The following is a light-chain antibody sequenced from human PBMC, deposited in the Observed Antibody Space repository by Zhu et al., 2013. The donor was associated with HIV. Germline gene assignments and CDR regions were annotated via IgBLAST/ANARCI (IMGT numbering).Light chain of an antibody. CDR2: EVS. Sequence: QSALTQPASVSGSPGQSITISCTGTSSDIGTYKYVSWYQRHPGKAPKLMIYEVSNRPSGVSNRFSGSKSGNTASLTISGLQAEDEADYYCSSYTSSSTPLYVFGTGTKVTVL. CDR3: SSYTSSSTPLYV. J-gene: IGLJ1*01. CDR1: SSDIGTYKY. V-gene: IGLV2-14*01.